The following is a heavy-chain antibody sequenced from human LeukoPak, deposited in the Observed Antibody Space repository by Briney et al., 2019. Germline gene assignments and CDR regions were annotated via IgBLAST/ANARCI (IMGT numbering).Heavy chain of an antibody. V-gene: IGHV3-66*01. Sequence: GGSLRLSCAASALTVSSNYMNWVRQAPGKGLEWVSVIYSGGSTDYADSVKGRFTISRDNAKNTLFLQMNSLRPEDTAVYYCARDRNSGSWYTGFDSWGQGTLVTVSS. D-gene: IGHD6-13*01. CDR2: IYSGGST. CDR1: ALTVSSNY. J-gene: IGHJ4*02. CDR3: ARDRNSGSWYTGFDS.